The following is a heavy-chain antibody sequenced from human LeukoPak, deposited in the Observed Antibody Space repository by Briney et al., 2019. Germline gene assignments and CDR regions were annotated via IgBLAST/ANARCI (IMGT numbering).Heavy chain of an antibody. Sequence: ASVKVSCKASGGDFITYAVTWVRQAPGQGLEWMGGVIPIFDTPNYAQKFQGRVTITTDEHATTAYMELTGLKFEDTAVYYCAREAKREGLDENGHLNYWGQGTLVTVSS. CDR2: VIPIFDTP. J-gene: IGHJ4*02. CDR1: GGDFITYA. V-gene: IGHV1-69*05. CDR3: AREAKREGLDENGHLNY. D-gene: IGHD1-1*01.